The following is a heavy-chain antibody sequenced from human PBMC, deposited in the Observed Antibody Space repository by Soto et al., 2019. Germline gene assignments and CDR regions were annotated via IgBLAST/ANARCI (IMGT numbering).Heavy chain of an antibody. CDR1: GGSISSSNW. V-gene: IGHV4-4*02. CDR3: VCDLGVRRQEYYYGMDV. CDR2: IYHSGST. Sequence: SETLSLTCAVSGGSISSSNWWSWVRQPPGKGLEWIGEIYHSGSTNYNPSLKSRVTISVDKSKKQFSLKLSSVTAADTAVYYYVCDLGVRRQEYYYGMDVWGQGTTVTVSS. J-gene: IGHJ6*02. D-gene: IGHD3-16*01.